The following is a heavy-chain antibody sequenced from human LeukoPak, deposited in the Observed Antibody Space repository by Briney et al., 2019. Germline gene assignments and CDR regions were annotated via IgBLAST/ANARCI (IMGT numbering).Heavy chain of an antibody. V-gene: IGHV4-34*01. CDR3: ARGPRPWGSSWYWLDP. D-gene: IGHD6-13*01. J-gene: IGHJ5*02. CDR1: GGSFSGYY. CDR2: INHSGST. Sequence: PSETLSLTCAVYGGSFSGYYWSWIRQPPGKGLEWIGEINHSGSTNYNPSLKSRVTISVDTSKNQFSLKLSSVTAADTAVYYCARGPRPWGSSWYWLDPWGQGTLVTVSS.